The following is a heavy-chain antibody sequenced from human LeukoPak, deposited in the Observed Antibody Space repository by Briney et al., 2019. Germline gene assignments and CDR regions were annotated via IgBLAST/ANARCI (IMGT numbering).Heavy chain of an antibody. Sequence: PSETLYLTGAVYGGSFSGYYWSWIRQPPGKGLEWSGEINHSGSTNYNPSLESRVAISVDTSKNQFSLKLSSVTAADTAVYYCARADDIVVVPDDRLRFDYWGQGTLVTVSS. D-gene: IGHD2-2*01. CDR1: GGSFSGYY. J-gene: IGHJ4*02. CDR2: INHSGST. V-gene: IGHV4-34*01. CDR3: ARADDIVVVPDDRLRFDY.